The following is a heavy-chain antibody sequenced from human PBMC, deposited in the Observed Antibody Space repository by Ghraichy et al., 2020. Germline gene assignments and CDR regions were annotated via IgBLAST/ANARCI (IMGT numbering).Heavy chain of an antibody. CDR3: AKDGDSIGSPDFDS. J-gene: IGHJ4*02. CDR1: GFTFTNYA. CDR2: VNGGGDRT. V-gene: IGHV3-23*01. D-gene: IGHD2-21*01. Sequence: LSLTCAASGFTFTNYAMAWVRQAPGKGLDWVAAVNGGGDRTFYADSVKGRFTISRDNSKNTVFLQMNSLRAEDTAIYYCAKDGDSIGSPDFDSWGQGTLVTVSS.